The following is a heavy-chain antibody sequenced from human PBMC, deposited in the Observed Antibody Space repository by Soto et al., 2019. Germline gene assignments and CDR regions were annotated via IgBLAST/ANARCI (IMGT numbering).Heavy chain of an antibody. CDR3: ARLDQQQLMTFDY. D-gene: IGHD6-13*01. Sequence: GESLKISCKGSGYTFTSHWIGWVRQMPGKGLEWMGRIDPSDSYTNYSPSFQGHVTISADKSISTAYLQWSSLKASDTAMYYCARLDQQQLMTFDYWGQGTLVTVSS. J-gene: IGHJ4*02. V-gene: IGHV5-10-1*01. CDR1: GYTFTSHW. CDR2: IDPSDSYT.